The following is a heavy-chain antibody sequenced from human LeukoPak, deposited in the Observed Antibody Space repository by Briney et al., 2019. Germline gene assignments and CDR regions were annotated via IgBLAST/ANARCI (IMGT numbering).Heavy chain of an antibody. Sequence: SETLSLTCTVSGGFLGSSTNYGGWVRQTPGKGMEWIGSMYYGGTTYYNPSLKSRLTLSVDTSKNQISLRLHSVTAADSAVYFCATGKFSGYYDYWGQGTLVTVSS. D-gene: IGHD3-22*01. V-gene: IGHV4-39*01. CDR1: GGFLGSSTNY. CDR3: ATGKFSGYYDY. J-gene: IGHJ4*02. CDR2: MYYGGTT.